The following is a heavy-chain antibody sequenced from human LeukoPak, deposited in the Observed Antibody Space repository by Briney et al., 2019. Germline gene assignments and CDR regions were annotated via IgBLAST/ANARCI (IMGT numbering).Heavy chain of an antibody. Sequence: PGRSLRLSCAASGFTFSSYAMHWVRQAPGKGLEWVAVISYDGSNKYYADSVKGRFTISRDNSKNTLYPQMNSLRAEDTAVYYCARGLLSFDCWGQGTLVTVSS. J-gene: IGHJ4*02. V-gene: IGHV3-30-3*01. CDR2: ISYDGSNK. CDR1: GFTFSSYA. CDR3: ARGLLSFDC. D-gene: IGHD3-10*01.